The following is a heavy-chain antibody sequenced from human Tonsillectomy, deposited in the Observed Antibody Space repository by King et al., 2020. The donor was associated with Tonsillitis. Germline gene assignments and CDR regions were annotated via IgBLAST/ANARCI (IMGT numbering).Heavy chain of an antibody. V-gene: IGHV3-48*02. CDR3: ARAYRYPSPAYPYHLDY. J-gene: IGHJ4*02. D-gene: IGHD4-11*01. Sequence: VQLVESGGGLVQPGGSLRLSCAASGFTFSSYSMSWVRQAPGKGLEWVSYISSSCSSIYYADSVKGRFTISRNNAKKSLYLQMNSLRHEDTAVYYCARAYRYPSPAYPYHLDYWGQGTLVTVSS. CDR1: GFTFSSYS. CDR2: ISSSCSSI.